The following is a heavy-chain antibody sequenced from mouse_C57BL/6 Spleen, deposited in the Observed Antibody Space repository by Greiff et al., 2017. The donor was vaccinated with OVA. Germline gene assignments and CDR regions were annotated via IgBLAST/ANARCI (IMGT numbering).Heavy chain of an antibody. V-gene: IGHV1-53*01. Sequence: QVQLQQPGTELVKPGASVKLSCKASGYTFTSYWMHWVKQRPGQGLEWIGNINPSNGGTNYNEKFKSKATLTVDKSSSTAYMQLSSLTSEDSAVYYCARSSVTTVVATDYYAMDYWGQGTSVTVSS. CDR1: GYTFTSYW. D-gene: IGHD1-1*01. CDR3: ARSSVTTVVATDYYAMDY. CDR2: INPSNGGT. J-gene: IGHJ4*01.